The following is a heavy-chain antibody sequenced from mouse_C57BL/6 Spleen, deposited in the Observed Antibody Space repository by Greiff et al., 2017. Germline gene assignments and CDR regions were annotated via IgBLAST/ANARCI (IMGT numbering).Heavy chain of an antibody. CDR1: GYSITSGYY. J-gene: IGHJ2*01. CDR3: AREGIYYGNYVYFDY. V-gene: IGHV3-6*01. D-gene: IGHD2-1*01. CDR2: ISYDGSN. Sequence: EVQLQESGPGLVKPSQSLSLTCSVTGYSITSGYYWNWIRQFPGNKLEWMGYISYDGSNNYNPSLKNRISITRDTSKNQFFLKLNSVTTEDTATYYCAREGIYYGNYVYFDYWGQGTTLTVSS.